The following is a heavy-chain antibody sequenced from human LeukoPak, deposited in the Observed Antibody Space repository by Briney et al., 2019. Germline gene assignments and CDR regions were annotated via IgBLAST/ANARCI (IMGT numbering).Heavy chain of an antibody. Sequence: ASVKVSCKASGYTFTSYYMHWVRQAPGQGLEWMGIINPSGGSTSYAQKFQGRVTMTRDTSTSTVYMELSSLRSEDTAVYYCARVSGAYYDFWSRLPAFDIWGQGTLVTVSS. D-gene: IGHD3-3*01. CDR3: ARVSGAYYDFWSRLPAFDI. CDR1: GYTFTSYY. V-gene: IGHV1-46*01. J-gene: IGHJ3*02. CDR2: INPSGGST.